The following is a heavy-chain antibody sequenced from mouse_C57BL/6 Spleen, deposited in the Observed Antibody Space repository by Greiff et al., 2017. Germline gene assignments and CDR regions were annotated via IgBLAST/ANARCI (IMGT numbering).Heavy chain of an antibody. CDR2: IDPSDSYT. D-gene: IGHD1-1*01. Sequence: QVQLQQPGAELVRPGTSVKLSCKASGYTFTSYWMHWVKQRPGQGLEWIGVIDPSDSYTNYNQKFKGKATLTVDTYSSTAYMQLSSLTSEDSAVYYCARRDYYGSSLDYWGQGTTLTVSS. V-gene: IGHV1-59*01. CDR1: GYTFTSYW. J-gene: IGHJ2*01. CDR3: ARRDYYGSSLDY.